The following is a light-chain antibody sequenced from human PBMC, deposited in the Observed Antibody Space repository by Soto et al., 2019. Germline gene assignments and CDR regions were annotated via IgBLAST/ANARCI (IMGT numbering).Light chain of an antibody. CDR3: QKYNSAPRT. J-gene: IGKJ1*01. CDR2: AAS. CDR1: QGISNY. V-gene: IGKV1-27*01. Sequence: DIQMTQSPSSLSASVGDRVTITCRASQGISNYLAWYQQKPGKVPKLLIYAASTLQSGVPSRFGGSGSGTDFTLTISRLQPEDVATYYCQKYNSAPRTFGQGTQVEIK.